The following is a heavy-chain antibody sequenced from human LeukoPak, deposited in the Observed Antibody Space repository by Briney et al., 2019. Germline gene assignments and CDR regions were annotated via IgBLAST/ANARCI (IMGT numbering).Heavy chain of an antibody. Sequence: ASVKVSCKTSGYTFTNYGITWVRQAPGQGLEWMGWISAYNGKTNYAQKIQGRVTMTTETSTSTAYMELRSLKSDDTAVYYCARACFYESSGYSQNWGQGTLVTVSS. CDR1: GYTFTNYG. D-gene: IGHD3-22*01. CDR3: ARACFYESSGYSQN. V-gene: IGHV1-18*01. J-gene: IGHJ4*02. CDR2: ISAYNGKT.